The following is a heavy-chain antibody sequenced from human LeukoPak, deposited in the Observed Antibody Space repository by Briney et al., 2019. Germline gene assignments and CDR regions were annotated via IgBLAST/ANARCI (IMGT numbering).Heavy chain of an antibody. V-gene: IGHV3-53*01. CDR3: AGARTTGGWYEFDY. CDR2: ISNDGDT. Sequence: GGSLRLSCAASGFTVSSNYMSWVRQGPGKGLECVSVISNDGDTYYADSVKGRFTISRDTSKNTVSLQMNSLRAEDTAVYYCAGARTTGGWYEFDYWGQGTLVTVSS. CDR1: GFTVSSNY. D-gene: IGHD6-19*01. J-gene: IGHJ4*02.